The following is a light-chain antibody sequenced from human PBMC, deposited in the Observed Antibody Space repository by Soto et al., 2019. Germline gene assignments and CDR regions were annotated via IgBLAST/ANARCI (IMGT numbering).Light chain of an antibody. CDR2: HAS. Sequence: DIQMTQSPSSVSASVGDRVTITCRASQGISSWLAWYQQKPGKAPKLLIFHASSLESGVPSRFSGSGSGTEFTLTISSLQSEDFAVYYCQQYNNWPPETFGQGTKVDIK. CDR1: QGISSW. CDR3: QQYNNWPPET. V-gene: IGKV1-12*01. J-gene: IGKJ1*01.